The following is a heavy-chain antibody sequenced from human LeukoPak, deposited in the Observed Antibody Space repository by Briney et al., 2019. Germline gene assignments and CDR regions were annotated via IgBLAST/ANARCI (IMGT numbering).Heavy chain of an antibody. CDR3: ARGTLGAWGW. D-gene: IGHD6-19*01. V-gene: IGHV3-21*01. J-gene: IGHJ4*02. CDR1: GFTFSSYD. Sequence: GGSLRLSCAASGFTFSSYDMNWVRQAPEKGLEWVSSISSSSNYIHYADSVKGRFTISRDNAKNSLYLQMNSLRAEDTAVYFCARGTLGAWGWWGQGTLVTVSS. CDR2: ISSSSNYI.